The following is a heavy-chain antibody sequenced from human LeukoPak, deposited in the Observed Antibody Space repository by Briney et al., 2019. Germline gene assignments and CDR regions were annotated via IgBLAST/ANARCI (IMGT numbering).Heavy chain of an antibody. Sequence: GGSLRLSCSASGFTFSSYGMHWVRQAPGKGLEWVAVIWYDGSNKYYADSVKGRFTISRDNSKNTLYLQMNSLRGEDTAVYYCARDRGYFDYFDYWGQGTLVTASS. CDR2: IWYDGSNK. D-gene: IGHD3-9*01. CDR1: GFTFSSYG. J-gene: IGHJ4*02. CDR3: ARDRGYFDYFDY. V-gene: IGHV3-33*01.